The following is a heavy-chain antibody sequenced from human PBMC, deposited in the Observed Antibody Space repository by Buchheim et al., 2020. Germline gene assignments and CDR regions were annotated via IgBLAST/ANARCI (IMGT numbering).Heavy chain of an antibody. D-gene: IGHD5-24*01. CDR3: ASPGTRDEYDFDY. V-gene: IGHV3-74*01. J-gene: IGHJ4*02. Sequence: EVQLVESGGGSVQPGGSLRLSCAASGFTFSSCWMHWVRQAPGKGLVWVSRINTDGSRTSYADSVKGRFTISRDNAKNTGFLKMNSLRAEDTAVYYCASPGTRDEYDFDYWGQGAL. CDR2: INTDGSRT. CDR1: GFTFSSCW.